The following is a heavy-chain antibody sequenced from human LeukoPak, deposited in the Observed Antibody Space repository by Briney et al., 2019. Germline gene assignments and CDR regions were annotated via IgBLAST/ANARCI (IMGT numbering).Heavy chain of an antibody. V-gene: IGHV4-4*07. D-gene: IGHD5-12*01. Sequence: PSETLSLACTVSGGSISNYYWSWIRQPAGKGLEWIGRIYSSGTTIYNPSLKSRVTMSVDTSKNQFSLKLSSVTAADTAVYFCASGSSGYDPWGQGTLVTVSS. J-gene: IGHJ5*02. CDR1: GGSISNYY. CDR2: IYSSGTT. CDR3: ASGSSGYDP.